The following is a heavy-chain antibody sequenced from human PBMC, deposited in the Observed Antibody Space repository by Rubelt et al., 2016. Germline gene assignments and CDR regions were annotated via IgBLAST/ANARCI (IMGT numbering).Heavy chain of an antibody. CDR1: GGSISSSNW. Sequence: ESGPGLVKPSGTLSLTCAVSGGSISSSNWWSWVRQPPGKGLEWIGEINHSGSTNYNPSLKSRVTISVDTSKNQFSLKLSSVTAADTAVYYCARENYGDYYFDYWGQGTLVTVSS. J-gene: IGHJ4*02. D-gene: IGHD4-17*01. CDR2: INHSGST. CDR3: ARENYGDYYFDY. V-gene: IGHV4-4*02.